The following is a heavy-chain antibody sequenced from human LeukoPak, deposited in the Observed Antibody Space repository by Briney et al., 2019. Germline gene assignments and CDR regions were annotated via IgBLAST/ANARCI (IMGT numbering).Heavy chain of an antibody. CDR3: ARGAVAGYFDY. CDR1: GYTFTSYG. Sequence: ASVKVSCKASGYTFTSYGISWVRQAPGQGLEWMGWISAYNGNTNYAQKLQGRVTMTEDTSTDTAYMELSSLRSEDTAVYYCARGAVAGYFDYWGQGTLVTVSS. V-gene: IGHV1-18*01. D-gene: IGHD6-19*01. J-gene: IGHJ4*02. CDR2: ISAYNGNT.